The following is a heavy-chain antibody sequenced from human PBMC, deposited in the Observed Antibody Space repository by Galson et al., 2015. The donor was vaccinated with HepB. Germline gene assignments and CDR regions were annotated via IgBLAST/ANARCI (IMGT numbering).Heavy chain of an antibody. V-gene: IGHV1-8*01. CDR2: MNPNSGNT. J-gene: IGHJ6*04. CDR1: GYTFTSYD. CDR3: ARIGYSSGWSPV. Sequence: SVKVSCKASGYTFTSYDINWVRQATGQGLEWMGWMNPNSGNTGYAQKFQGRVTMTRNTSISTAYMELSSLRAEDTAVYYCARIGYSSGWSPVWGKGTTVTVSS. D-gene: IGHD6-19*01.